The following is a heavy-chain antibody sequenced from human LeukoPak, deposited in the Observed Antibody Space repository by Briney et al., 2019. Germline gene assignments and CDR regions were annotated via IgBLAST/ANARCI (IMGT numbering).Heavy chain of an antibody. V-gene: IGHV1-2*02. CDR2: INPNSGDT. Sequence: GASVKVSCKASGYTFTGYYMHWVRQAPGQGLEWMGWINPNSGDTHYAPRFQGRITMTRDTSISTAYMELSRLRSDDTAVYYCARRKAAAADRDAFDIWGQGTMVTVSS. D-gene: IGHD6-13*01. CDR1: GYTFTGYY. CDR3: ARRKAAAADRDAFDI. J-gene: IGHJ3*02.